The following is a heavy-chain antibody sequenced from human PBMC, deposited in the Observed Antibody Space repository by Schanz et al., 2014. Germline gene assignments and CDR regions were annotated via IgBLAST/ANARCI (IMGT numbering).Heavy chain of an antibody. CDR2: IYNSGSA. D-gene: IGHD3-10*01. Sequence: QLQLQESGPGLVKPSETLSLTCTVSGGSIRRSTYYWGWIRQPPGKGLEWVASIYNSGSAYYGPSLKSRVTISVETSNNQFSLRLNSVTASDTAVYYCVRQLLWFGESGVDTWGQGTLVVVSS. V-gene: IGHV4-39*01. J-gene: IGHJ5*02. CDR1: GGSIRRSTYY. CDR3: VRQLLWFGESGVDT.